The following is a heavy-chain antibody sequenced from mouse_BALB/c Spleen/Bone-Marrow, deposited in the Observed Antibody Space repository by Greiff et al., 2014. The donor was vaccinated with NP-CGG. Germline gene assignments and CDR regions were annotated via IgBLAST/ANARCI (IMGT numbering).Heavy chain of an antibody. V-gene: IGHV2-6-7*01. D-gene: IGHD1-1*01. CDR3: ARDLYYYGFDY. J-gene: IGHJ2*01. Sequence: VKLMESGPGLVAPSQSLSITCTVSGFSLTDYGVNWVRQPPGKNLEWLGMIWGDGSTDYNSALKSRLSISKDNSQSQVFLKMNSLETDDTARYYCARDLYYYGFDYWGQGTTLTVSP. CDR1: GFSLTDYG. CDR2: IWGDGST.